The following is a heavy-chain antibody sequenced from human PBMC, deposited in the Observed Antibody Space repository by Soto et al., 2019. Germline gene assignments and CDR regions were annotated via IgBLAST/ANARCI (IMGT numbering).Heavy chain of an antibody. CDR3: AKGEQQFLAGVWNY. D-gene: IGHD6-13*01. Sequence: GGSLRLSCAASGFTFDDYAMHWVRQAPGKGLEWVSGISWNSGSIGYADSVKGRFTISRDNAKNSLYLQMNSLRAEDTALYYCAKGEQQFLAGVWNYWGQGTLVTVSS. V-gene: IGHV3-9*01. CDR2: ISWNSGSI. CDR1: GFTFDDYA. J-gene: IGHJ4*02.